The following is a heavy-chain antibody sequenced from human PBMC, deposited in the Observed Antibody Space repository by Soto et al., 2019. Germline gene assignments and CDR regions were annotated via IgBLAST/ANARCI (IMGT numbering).Heavy chain of an antibody. D-gene: IGHD5-12*01. CDR1: GDSISSGSYY. V-gene: IGHV4-39*01. J-gene: IGHJ5*02. CDR3: ARSGGYSGYDHFFDP. CDR2: IFYSGST. Sequence: SETLSLTCTVSGDSISSGSYYWDWIRQPPGKGLERIGNIFYSGSTLYNPSLKGRVSIDVDTSSNQFSLRLTSVTAADTAFYFCARSGGYSGYDHFFDPWGHGTLVTVSS.